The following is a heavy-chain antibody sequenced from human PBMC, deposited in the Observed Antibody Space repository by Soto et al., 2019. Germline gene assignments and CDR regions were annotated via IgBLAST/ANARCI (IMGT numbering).Heavy chain of an antibody. CDR1: EYTFTSYN. D-gene: IGHD2-8*01. CDR2: MNPNSGNT. J-gene: IGHJ4*01. V-gene: IGHV1-8*02. Sequence: ASVKVSCKASEYTFTSYNITGVRQATGQGLEWMGGMNPNSGNTGYAQKFQDRITVTRDTSITTAYMELGSLTSDDTAVYFCVIYGVAAPYWGQGTQFTVSS. CDR3: VIYGVAAPY.